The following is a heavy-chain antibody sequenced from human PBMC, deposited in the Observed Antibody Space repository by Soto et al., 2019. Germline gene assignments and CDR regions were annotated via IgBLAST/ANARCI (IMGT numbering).Heavy chain of an antibody. CDR3: ARGLYFDLWGGYGLAPVIDDY. CDR2: IYSGGST. D-gene: IGHD3-3*01. CDR1: VFTVSSNY. Sequence: GGSLRLSCAASVFTVSSNYMSWVRQAPRRGLEWVSVIYSGGSTYYADSVKGRFTISRDNSKNTLYLQMNRLRAEDTAVYYCARGLYFDLWGGYGLAPVIDDYWGQGTLVTVSS. J-gene: IGHJ4*02. V-gene: IGHV3-66*01.